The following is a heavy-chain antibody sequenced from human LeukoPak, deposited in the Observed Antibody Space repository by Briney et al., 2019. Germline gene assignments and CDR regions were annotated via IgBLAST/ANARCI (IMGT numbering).Heavy chain of an antibody. CDR2: IYYSGST. D-gene: IGHD1-7*01. Sequence: SKTLSLTCTVSGGSISSGGYYWSWIRQHPGKGLEWIGYIYYSGSTYYNPSLKSRVTISVDTSKNQFSLKLSSVTAADTAVYYCARDRAGTFDYWGQGTLVTVSS. V-gene: IGHV4-31*03. J-gene: IGHJ4*02. CDR1: GGSISSGGYY. CDR3: ARDRAGTFDY.